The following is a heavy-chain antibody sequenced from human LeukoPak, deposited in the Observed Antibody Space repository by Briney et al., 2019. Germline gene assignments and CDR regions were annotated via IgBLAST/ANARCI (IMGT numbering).Heavy chain of an antibody. CDR1: GGSISSSSYY. V-gene: IGHV4-39*01. D-gene: IGHD6-19*01. CDR2: IYYSGST. Sequence: SETLSLTCTVSGGSISSSSYYWGWIRQPSGKGLEWIGSIYYSGSTYYNPSLKSRVTISVDTSKNQFSLKLSSVTAADTAVYYCASPRIAVAGVYFDYWGQGTLVTVSS. CDR3: ASPRIAVAGVYFDY. J-gene: IGHJ4*02.